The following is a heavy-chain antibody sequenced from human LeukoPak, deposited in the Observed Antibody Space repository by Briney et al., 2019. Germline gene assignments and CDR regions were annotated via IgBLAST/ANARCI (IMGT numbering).Heavy chain of an antibody. V-gene: IGHV3-30*02. Sequence: SGGSLRLSCAASGFTFCSYGMHWVRQAPGKGLVGGAFIRYDGSNNYYADSGKGRFTVSRDNSKNTLDLQMKSLRAEDMAVYDCVKDQKKGYNCGYVFYYYYMDVWGKGTTVTISS. J-gene: IGHJ6*03. D-gene: IGHD1-1*01. CDR2: IRYDGSNN. CDR1: GFTFCSYG. CDR3: VKDQKKGYNCGYVFYYYYMDV.